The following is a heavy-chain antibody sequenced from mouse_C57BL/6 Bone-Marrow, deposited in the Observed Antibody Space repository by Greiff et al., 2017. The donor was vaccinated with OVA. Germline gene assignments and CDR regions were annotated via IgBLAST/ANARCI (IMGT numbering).Heavy chain of an antibody. Sequence: VQLQQSGAELVRPGASVKLSCTASGFNIKDDYMHWVKQRPEQGLEWIGWIDPENGDTEYASKFQGKATITADTSSNTAYLQLSSLTSEDTAVYYCTRQGYYPAWFAYWGQGTLVTVSA. D-gene: IGHD2-3*01. J-gene: IGHJ3*01. CDR2: IDPENGDT. CDR1: GFNIKDDY. CDR3: TRQGYYPAWFAY. V-gene: IGHV14-4*01.